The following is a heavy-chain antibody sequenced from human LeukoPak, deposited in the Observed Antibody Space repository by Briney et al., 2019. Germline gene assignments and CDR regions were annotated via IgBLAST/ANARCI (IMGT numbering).Heavy chain of an antibody. J-gene: IGHJ3*02. V-gene: IGHV3-48*01. CDR1: GSIFSSYS. D-gene: IGHD6-13*01. CDR3: AREGEGQQLVGPGAFDI. Sequence: PGGSPRLSCAASGSIFSSYSMNGFRQDPGKGLEWVSYISSSSSTIYYADSVKGRFTISRDNAKNSLYLQMNSLRAEDTAVYYCAREGEGQQLVGPGAFDIWGQGTMVTVSS. CDR2: ISSSSSTI.